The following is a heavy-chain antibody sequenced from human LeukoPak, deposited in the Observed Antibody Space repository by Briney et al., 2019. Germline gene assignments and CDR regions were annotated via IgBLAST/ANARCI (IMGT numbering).Heavy chain of an antibody. Sequence: GGSLRLSCAASGFTLSDYYMSWIRQAPGKGLEWLSYISSSGSVTQYADSVKGRFTVSRDNAKNSLYLQMNSLRAEDTAVYYCAREERLRWTAYWGQGTLVTVSS. D-gene: IGHD4-23*01. CDR3: AREERLRWTAY. CDR2: ISSSGSVT. J-gene: IGHJ4*02. V-gene: IGHV3-11*01. CDR1: GFTLSDYY.